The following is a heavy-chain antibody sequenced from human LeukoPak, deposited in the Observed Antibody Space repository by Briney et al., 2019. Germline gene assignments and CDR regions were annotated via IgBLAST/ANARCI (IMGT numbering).Heavy chain of an antibody. D-gene: IGHD6-19*01. CDR2: ISGSGDDT. V-gene: IGHV3-23*01. Sequence: PGGSLRLSCAASGFTFSTYAMSWVCQAPGRGLEWVSGISGSGDDTFYADSVKGRVTISRDNSKNTLYLQMSSLRAEDTAVHYCAKGGQWQFRFRHYSYYYMDVWGKGTTVTVSS. CDR3: AKGGQWQFRFRHYSYYYMDV. J-gene: IGHJ6*03. CDR1: GFTFSTYA.